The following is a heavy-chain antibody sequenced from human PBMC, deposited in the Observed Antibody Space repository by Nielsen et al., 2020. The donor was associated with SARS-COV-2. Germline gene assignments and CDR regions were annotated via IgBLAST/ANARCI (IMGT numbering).Heavy chain of an antibody. D-gene: IGHD6-6*01. CDR2: ISYDGSNK. CDR1: GFTFSSYA. J-gene: IGHJ4*02. V-gene: IGHV3-30-3*01. CDR3: ARDRFSIAAFDY. Sequence: GGSLRLSCAASGFTFSSYAMHWVRQAPGKGLEWVAVISYDGSNKYYADSVKGRFTISRDNSKNTLYLQMNSLRAEDTAVYCCARDRFSIAAFDYWGQGTLVTVSS.